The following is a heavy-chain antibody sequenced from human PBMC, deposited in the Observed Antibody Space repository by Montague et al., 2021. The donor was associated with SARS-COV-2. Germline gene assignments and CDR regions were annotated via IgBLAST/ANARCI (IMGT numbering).Heavy chain of an antibody. V-gene: IGHV4-34*01. CDR1: GGSFSDYH. Sequence: SETLSPTCAVYGGSFSDYHWTWIRQSPGEGLEWIGQINYGGSTKYNPSLKSRVTISIDTSKNQFSLKLASVTAADTAVYYCARGAPGYWGQGTLVTASS. CDR3: ARGAPGY. J-gene: IGHJ4*02. CDR2: INYGGST. D-gene: IGHD1-1*01.